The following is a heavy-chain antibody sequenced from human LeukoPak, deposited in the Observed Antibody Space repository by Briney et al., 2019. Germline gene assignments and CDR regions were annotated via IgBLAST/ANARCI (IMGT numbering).Heavy chain of an antibody. CDR1: GGSVSSGSYY. Sequence: KASETLSLTCTVSGGSVSSGSYYWSWIRQPPGKGLEWIGYIYYSGSTNYNPSLKSRVTISVDTSKNQFSLKLSSVTAADTAVYYCARDQGWFDPWGQGTLVTVSS. V-gene: IGHV4-61*01. J-gene: IGHJ5*02. CDR2: IYYSGST. CDR3: ARDQGWFDP.